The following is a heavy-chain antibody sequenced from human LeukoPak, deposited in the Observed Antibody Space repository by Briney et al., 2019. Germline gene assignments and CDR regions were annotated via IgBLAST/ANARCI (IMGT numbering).Heavy chain of an antibody. D-gene: IGHD2-2*01. V-gene: IGHV1-24*01. Sequence: GASVKVSCKVSGYTLTELSMHWVRQAPGKGLEWMGGFDPEDGETIYAQKFQGRVTMTEDTSTDTAYMELSSLRSEDTAVYYCELGYCSSTSCPRIGWFDPWGQGTLVTVSS. CDR3: ELGYCSSTSCPRIGWFDP. CDR2: FDPEDGET. CDR1: GYTLTELS. J-gene: IGHJ5*02.